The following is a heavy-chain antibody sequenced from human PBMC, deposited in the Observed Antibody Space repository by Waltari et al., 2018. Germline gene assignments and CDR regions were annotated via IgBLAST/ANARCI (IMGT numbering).Heavy chain of an antibody. CDR3: AKGSTVTTIDYYYIDV. CDR2: IRYDGSNK. CDR1: GFPFSNEA. J-gene: IGHJ6*03. V-gene: IGHV3-30*02. D-gene: IGHD4-17*01. Sequence: QVQLVDSGGGEVQPGGSLGLSCAAFGFPFSNEAMHWVRQAPGKGLEWVAFIRYDGSNKYYADSVKGRFTVSRDNSKNTLHLQMNSLRVEDTAVYYCAKGSTVTTIDYYYIDVWGKGTTVTVSS.